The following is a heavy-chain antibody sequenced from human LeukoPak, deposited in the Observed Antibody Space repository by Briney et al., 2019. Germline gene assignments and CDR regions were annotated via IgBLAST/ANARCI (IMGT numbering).Heavy chain of an antibody. Sequence: SETLSLTCTVSGGSISSGDYYWSWIRQPPGKGLEWIGYIYYSGSTYYNPSLKSRVTISVDTSKNQFSLKLSSVTAADTAVYYCARGGSLLWFGELLAFWFDPWGQGTLVTVSS. D-gene: IGHD3-10*01. J-gene: IGHJ5*02. CDR1: GGSISSGDYY. CDR2: IYYSGST. V-gene: IGHV4-30-4*02. CDR3: ARGGSLLWFGELLAFWFDP.